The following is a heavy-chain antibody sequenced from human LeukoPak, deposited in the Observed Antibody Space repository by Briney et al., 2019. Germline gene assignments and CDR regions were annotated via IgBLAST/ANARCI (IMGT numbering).Heavy chain of an antibody. D-gene: IGHD6-13*01. CDR1: GFTFSSYS. V-gene: IGHV3-21*01. CDR2: ISSSSSYI. CDR3: ARDNAAAAGSRFDY. Sequence: GGSLRLSCAASGFTFSSYSMNRVRQAPGRGLEWVSSISSSSSYIYYADSVKGRFTISRDNAKNSLYLQMNSLRAEGTAVYYCARDNAAAAGSRFDYWGQGTLVTVSS. J-gene: IGHJ4*02.